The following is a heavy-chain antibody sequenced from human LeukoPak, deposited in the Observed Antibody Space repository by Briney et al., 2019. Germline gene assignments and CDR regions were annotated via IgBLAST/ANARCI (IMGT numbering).Heavy chain of an antibody. CDR2: ISGSGGST. CDR3: AKEVDLELRWFDY. J-gene: IGHJ4*02. D-gene: IGHD1-7*01. CDR1: GFTFSSYA. Sequence: GGSLRLSCAASGFTFSSYAMSGVREAPGRGLEWVSAISGSGGSTYYADSVKGRFTISRDNSKNTLYLQMNSLRAEDTAVYYCAKEVDLELRWFDYWGEGALVTVSS. V-gene: IGHV3-23*01.